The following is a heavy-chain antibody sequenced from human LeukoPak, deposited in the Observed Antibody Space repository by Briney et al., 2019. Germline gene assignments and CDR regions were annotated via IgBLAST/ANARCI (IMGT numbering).Heavy chain of an antibody. CDR2: MNPNSGNT. Sequence: ASVKVSCKASGYTFTSYDINWVRQATGQGLEWMGWMNPNSGNTGYAQKFQGRVTITRNTSISTAYMELSSLRSEDTAVYYCARGRFDTIFGVVINHYYYMDVWGKGTTVTVSS. CDR1: GYTFTSYD. CDR3: ARGRFDTIFGVVINHYYYMDV. V-gene: IGHV1-8*03. J-gene: IGHJ6*03. D-gene: IGHD3-3*01.